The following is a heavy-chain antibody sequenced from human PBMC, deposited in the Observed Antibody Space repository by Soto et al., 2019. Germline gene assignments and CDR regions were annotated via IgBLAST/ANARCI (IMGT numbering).Heavy chain of an antibody. Sequence: QVQLVQSGAEVKKPGASVKVSCKASGYTFTSYAMHWVRQAPGQRLEWMGWINAGNGNTKYSQKFQGRVTITRDTSASTAYMELSSLRSEDTAVYYCARDLSGYCSGGSCYSSCYFDYWGQGTLVTVSS. J-gene: IGHJ4*02. CDR3: ARDLSGYCSGGSCYSSCYFDY. V-gene: IGHV1-3*01. CDR1: GYTFTSYA. CDR2: INAGNGNT. D-gene: IGHD2-15*01.